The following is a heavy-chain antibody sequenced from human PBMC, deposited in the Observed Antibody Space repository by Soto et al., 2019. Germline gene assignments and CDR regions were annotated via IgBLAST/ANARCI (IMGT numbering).Heavy chain of an antibody. Sequence: GASVKVSWKASGYAFTIYGISWVRQAPGQGLEWMGWISAYNGNTNYAQKLQGRVTMTTDTSTSTAYMELRSLRSDDTAVYYCARDLFFMFDFWSGPYEAFFDYWGQGTLVTVSS. CDR2: ISAYNGNT. CDR3: ARDLFFMFDFWSGPYEAFFDY. D-gene: IGHD3-3*01. CDR1: GYAFTIYG. J-gene: IGHJ4*02. V-gene: IGHV1-18*01.